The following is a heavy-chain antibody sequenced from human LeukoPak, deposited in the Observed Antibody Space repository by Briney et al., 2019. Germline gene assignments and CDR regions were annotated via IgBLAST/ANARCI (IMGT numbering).Heavy chain of an antibody. J-gene: IGHJ4*02. CDR2: ISSESTYT. CDR3: ARVRATFSPHFDN. Sequence: GGSLRLSCAASGFTFSTYNMNWVRQAPGKGLEWVSSISSESTYTYYADSVKGRFTISRDNAKNTLYLQMNSLRAEDTAVYYCARVRATFSPHFDNWGQGTLVTVSS. D-gene: IGHD5-12*01. CDR1: GFTFSTYN. V-gene: IGHV3-21*01.